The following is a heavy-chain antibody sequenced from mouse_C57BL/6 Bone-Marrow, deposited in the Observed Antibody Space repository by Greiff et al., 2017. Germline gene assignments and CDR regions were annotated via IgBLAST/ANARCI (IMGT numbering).Heavy chain of an antibody. D-gene: IGHD1-1*01. CDR1: GYTFTSYW. J-gene: IGHJ3*01. CDR2: ISPGNSDT. CDR3: TRRVWDTTVVAQFAY. Sequence: EVQLQQSGTVLARPGASVKMSCKTSGYTFTSYWMHWVKPRPGQGLAWIGAISPGNSDTSYNQKFKGKATLTAVKSASTAYMELSSLTNEDSAVYYCTRRVWDTTVVAQFAYWGTGTLVTVSA. V-gene: IGHV1-5*01.